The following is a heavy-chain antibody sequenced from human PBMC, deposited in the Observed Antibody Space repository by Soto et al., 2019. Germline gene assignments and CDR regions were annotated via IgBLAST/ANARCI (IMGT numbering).Heavy chain of an antibody. CDR1: GGSISSYY. CDR2: IYYSGST. V-gene: IGHV4-59*01. J-gene: IGHJ4*02. Sequence: SETLSLTCTVSGGSISSYYWSWIRQPPGKGLEWVGYIYYSGSTNYNPSLKSRVTISVDTSKNQFSLKLSSVTAADTAVYYCARHFSVDYFDYWGQGALVTVSS. CDR3: ARHFSVDYFDY.